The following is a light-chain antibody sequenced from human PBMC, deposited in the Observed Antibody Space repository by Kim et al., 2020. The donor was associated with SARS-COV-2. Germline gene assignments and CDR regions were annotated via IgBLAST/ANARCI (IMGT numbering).Light chain of an antibody. Sequence: DIQMTQSPSTLSASVGDRVTITCRASQSISSWLAWYQQKPGKAPKVLIYDASNLESGVPSRFSGSGSGTEFTLTISSLQPDDFATYYCQQYNSYSLPFGGGTKVDIK. CDR3: QQYNSYSLP. J-gene: IGKJ4*01. CDR2: DAS. CDR1: QSISSW. V-gene: IGKV1-5*01.